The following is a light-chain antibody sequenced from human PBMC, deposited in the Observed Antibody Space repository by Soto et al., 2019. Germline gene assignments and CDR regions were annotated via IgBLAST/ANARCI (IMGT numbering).Light chain of an antibody. V-gene: IGKV1-5*01. CDR1: QSISRL. Sequence: EIRVTQSPTTLSASVGDRVTITCRASQSISRLLACYRHKPGKAPKVLIYDVSSLQSGVPSRFSGSGSGTEFTLTISSLQPDDFATYYCHQYNNDWTLGQGTKVDIK. CDR3: HQYNNDWT. J-gene: IGKJ1*01. CDR2: DVS.